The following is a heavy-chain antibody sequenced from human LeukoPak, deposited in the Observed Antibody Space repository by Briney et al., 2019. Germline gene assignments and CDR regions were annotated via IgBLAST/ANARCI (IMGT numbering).Heavy chain of an antibody. V-gene: IGHV3-23*01. D-gene: IGHD4-23*01. Sequence: PGGSLRLSCAASGFTFTSYSMNRVRQAPGKGLEWVSTISGGGGSTYYADSVKGRFTISRDNSKNTLYLQVNSLRAEDTAVYYCARVATYSRNPYYFDYWGQGTLVTVSS. CDR1: GFTFTSYS. CDR2: ISGGGGST. J-gene: IGHJ4*02. CDR3: ARVATYSRNPYYFDY.